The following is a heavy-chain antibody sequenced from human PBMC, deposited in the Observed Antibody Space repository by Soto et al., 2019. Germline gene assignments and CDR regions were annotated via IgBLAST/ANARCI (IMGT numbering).Heavy chain of an antibody. D-gene: IGHD5-18*01. J-gene: IGHJ4*02. CDR1: GGSISSYY. CDR2: IYYSGST. V-gene: IGHV4-59*01. CDR3: ARDNGYSYGYTLDH. Sequence: SETLSLTCTVSGGSISSYYWSWIRQPPGKGLEWIGYIYYSGSTNYNPSLKSRVTISVDTSKNQFSLKLSSVTAADTAVYYCARDNGYSYGYTLDHWRQGTLVTVP.